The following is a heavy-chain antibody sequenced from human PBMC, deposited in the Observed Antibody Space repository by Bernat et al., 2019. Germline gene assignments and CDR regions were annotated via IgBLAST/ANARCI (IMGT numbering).Heavy chain of an antibody. CDR3: ARSPLIVGANWYFDL. D-gene: IGHD1-26*01. CDR1: GFTFSSYG. Sequence: QVQLVESGGGVVQPGRSLRLSCAASGFTFSSYGMHWVRQAPGKGLEWVAVRSYDGSNKYYADSVKGRFTISRDNSKNTLYLQMNSLRAEDTAVYYCARSPLIVGANWYFDLWGRGTLVTVSS. V-gene: IGHV3-30*03. J-gene: IGHJ2*01. CDR2: RSYDGSNK.